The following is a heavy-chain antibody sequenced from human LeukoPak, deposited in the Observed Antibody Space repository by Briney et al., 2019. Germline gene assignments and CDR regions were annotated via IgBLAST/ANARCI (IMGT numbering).Heavy chain of an antibody. CDR2: IYTSGST. CDR1: GGSISSYY. J-gene: IGHJ2*01. Sequence: PSETLSLTCTVSGGSISSYYWSWIRQPAGKGLEWIGRIYTSGSTNYNPSLKSRVTMSVDTSKNQFSLKLNSVTAADTAVYYCARDHRSSWFGELSYWYFDLWGRGTLVTVSS. V-gene: IGHV4-4*07. CDR3: ARDHRSSWFGELSYWYFDL. D-gene: IGHD3-10*01.